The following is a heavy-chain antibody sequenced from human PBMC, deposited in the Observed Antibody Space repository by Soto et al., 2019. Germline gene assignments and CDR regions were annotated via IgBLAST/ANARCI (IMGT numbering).Heavy chain of an antibody. Sequence: ASVKVSCKASGYIFSSFYINWVRQAPGQGLEWMGWASGYSGNSKYAQKFQGRVTMTTDTSTNTGYMEMRSLTSDDTAVYYCARDIFGHVDAFDLWGQGTMVTVSS. CDR3: ARDIFGHVDAFDL. V-gene: IGHV1-18*01. D-gene: IGHD3-3*02. CDR1: GYIFSSFY. CDR2: ASGYSGNS. J-gene: IGHJ3*01.